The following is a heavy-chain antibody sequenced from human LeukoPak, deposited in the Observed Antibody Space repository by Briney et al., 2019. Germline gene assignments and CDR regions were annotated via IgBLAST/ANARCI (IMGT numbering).Heavy chain of an antibody. V-gene: IGHV4-30-4*01. CDR2: IYYSGST. D-gene: IGHD5-12*01. CDR1: GGSISSGDYY. J-gene: IGHJ5*02. Sequence: TSETLSLTCTVSGGSISSGDYYWSWIRQPPGKGLERIGYIYYSGSTYYNPSLKSRVTISVDTSKNQFSLKLSSVTAADTAVYYCARDTGYSGSWFDPWGQGTLVTVSS. CDR3: ARDTGYSGSWFDP.